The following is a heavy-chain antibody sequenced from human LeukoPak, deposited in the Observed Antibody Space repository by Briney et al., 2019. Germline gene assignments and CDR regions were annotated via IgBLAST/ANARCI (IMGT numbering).Heavy chain of an antibody. Sequence: PSETLSLTCTVSGGSIRSYYWGWIRQPPGKGLEWIGYIYYSGSTNYTPSLKSRVTISVNKSKNQFSLRLSSVTAADTAVYYCVCRVPAAMHYFDSWGQGTLVTVSS. CDR3: VCRVPAAMHYFDS. J-gene: IGHJ4*02. CDR1: GGSIRSYY. D-gene: IGHD2-2*01. V-gene: IGHV4-59*12. CDR2: IYYSGST.